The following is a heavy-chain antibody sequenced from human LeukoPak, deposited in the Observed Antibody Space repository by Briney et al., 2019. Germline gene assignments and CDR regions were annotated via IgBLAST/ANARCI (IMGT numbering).Heavy chain of an antibody. D-gene: IGHD3-16*01. CDR2: INPSGGST. Sequence: ASVKVSCKASGYTFTSYYMHWVRQAPGQGLEWMGIINPSGGSTSYAQKLQGRVTMTTDTSTSTAYMELRSLRSDDTAVYYCARVNPPTSLGGNHWGQGTLVTVSS. CDR3: ARVNPPTSLGGNH. CDR1: GYTFTSYY. V-gene: IGHV1-46*01. J-gene: IGHJ5*02.